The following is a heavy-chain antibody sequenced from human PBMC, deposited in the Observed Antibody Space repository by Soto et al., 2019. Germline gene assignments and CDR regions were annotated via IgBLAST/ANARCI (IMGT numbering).Heavy chain of an antibody. CDR2: ISGSGGST. D-gene: IGHD3-10*01. J-gene: IGHJ5*02. Sequence: EVQLLESGGGLVQPGGSLRLSCAASGFTFSSYAMSWVRQAPGKGLEWVSAISGSGGSTYYADSVKGRFTISRDNSKNTLYLQVNSLRAEDTAVYYCAKDPRRMVRGVMAYNWFDPWGQGTLVTVSS. V-gene: IGHV3-23*01. CDR1: GFTFSSYA. CDR3: AKDPRRMVRGVMAYNWFDP.